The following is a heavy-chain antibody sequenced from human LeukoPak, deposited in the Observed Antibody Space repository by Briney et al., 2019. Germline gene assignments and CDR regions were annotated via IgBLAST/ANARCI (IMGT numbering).Heavy chain of an antibody. D-gene: IGHD5-12*01. CDR2: ISSSSSTI. CDR1: GFTFSSYS. Sequence: GGSLRLSCAAFGFTFSSYSMNWVRQAPGKGLEWVSYISSSSSTIYYADSVKGRFTISRDNAKNSLYLQMTSLRAEDTAVYYCAKDGAYSGYDKYYYYYMDVWGKGTTVTISS. CDR3: AKDGAYSGYDKYYYYYMDV. J-gene: IGHJ6*03. V-gene: IGHV3-48*01.